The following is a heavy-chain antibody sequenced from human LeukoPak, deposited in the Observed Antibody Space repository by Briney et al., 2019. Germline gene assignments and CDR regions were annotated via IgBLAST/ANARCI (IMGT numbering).Heavy chain of an antibody. Sequence: SVKVSCKASGGTFSSYAISWVRQAPGQGLEWMGGIIPIFGTANYAQKFQGRVTITADESTSTAYMELSSLRSEDTAVYYCARDYDSSGYYDAFDIWGQGTMVTVSS. CDR2: IIPIFGTA. V-gene: IGHV1-69*13. CDR3: ARDYDSSGYYDAFDI. CDR1: GGTFSSYA. D-gene: IGHD3-22*01. J-gene: IGHJ3*02.